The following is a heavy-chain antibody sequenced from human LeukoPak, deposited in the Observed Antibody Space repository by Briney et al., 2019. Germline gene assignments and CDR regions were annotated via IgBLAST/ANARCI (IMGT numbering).Heavy chain of an antibody. D-gene: IGHD2-2*01. Sequence: AETLSLTCTVSGGSISSYYWSWIRQPPGEGLEWIGYIYYSGSTNYNPSLKSRVTISVDPSKNQFSLKLSSVTAADTAVYYCARGPIWAVPAAMPPYFDYWGQGTLVTVSS. CDR1: GGSISSYY. J-gene: IGHJ4*02. V-gene: IGHV4-59*01. CDR2: IYYSGST. CDR3: ARGPIWAVPAAMPPYFDY.